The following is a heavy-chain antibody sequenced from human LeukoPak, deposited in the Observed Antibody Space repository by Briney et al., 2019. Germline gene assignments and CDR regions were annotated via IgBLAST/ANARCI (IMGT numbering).Heavy chain of an antibody. CDR2: IIPIFGTA. Sequence: SMKVSCKASGGTFSSYAISWVRQAPGQGLEWMGGIIPIFGTANYAQKFQGRVTITADESTSTAYMELSSLRSEDTAVYYCAGTIAVAAPVAFDIWGQGTMVTVSS. CDR1: GGTFSSYA. D-gene: IGHD6-19*01. J-gene: IGHJ3*02. CDR3: AGTIAVAAPVAFDI. V-gene: IGHV1-69*13.